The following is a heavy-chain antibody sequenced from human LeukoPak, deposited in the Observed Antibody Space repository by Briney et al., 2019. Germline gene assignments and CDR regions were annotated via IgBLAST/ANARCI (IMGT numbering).Heavy chain of an antibody. CDR1: GGSISSYY. V-gene: IGHV4-4*07. CDR2: IHTSGST. CDR3: ARTTEGGYSGYFYYYYMDV. J-gene: IGHJ6*03. Sequence: PSETLSLTCAVSGGSISSYYWSWLRQPAGKGLEWIGRIHTSGSTNYNPSLKSRVTISVDTSKNHFSLKLSSVTAADTAMYYCARTTEGGYSGYFYYYYMDVWGKGTTVTISS. D-gene: IGHD5-12*01.